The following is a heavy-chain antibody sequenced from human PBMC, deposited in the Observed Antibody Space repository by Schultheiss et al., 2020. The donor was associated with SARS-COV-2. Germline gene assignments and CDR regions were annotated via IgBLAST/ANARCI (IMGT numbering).Heavy chain of an antibody. Sequence: SETLSLTCTVSGGSISSSSYYWGWIRQPPGKGLEWIGSIYYSGSTYYNPSLKSRVTISVDTSKNQFSLKLSSVTAADTAVYYCARGGRDDFWSEMGYFDYWGQGTLVTVSS. D-gene: IGHD3-3*01. V-gene: IGHV4-39*01. CDR1: GGSISSSSYY. CDR2: IYYSGST. CDR3: ARGGRDDFWSEMGYFDY. J-gene: IGHJ4*02.